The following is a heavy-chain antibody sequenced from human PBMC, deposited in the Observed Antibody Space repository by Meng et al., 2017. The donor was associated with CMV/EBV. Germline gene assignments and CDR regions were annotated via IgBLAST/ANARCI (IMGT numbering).Heavy chain of an antibody. CDR3: AKGQNWNYGDAFDI. D-gene: IGHD1-7*01. CDR1: GFTFSSYA. Sequence: GESLKISCAASGFTFSSYAMSWVRQAPGKGLEWVSAISGSGGSKYYADSVKGRFTISRDNSKNTLYLQMNSLRAEDTAVYYCAKGQNWNYGDAFDIWGQGTMVTVSS. J-gene: IGHJ3*02. CDR2: ISGSGGSK. V-gene: IGHV3-23*01.